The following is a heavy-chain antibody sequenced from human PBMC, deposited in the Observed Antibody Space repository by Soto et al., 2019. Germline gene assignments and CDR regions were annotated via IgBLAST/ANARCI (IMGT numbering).Heavy chain of an antibody. J-gene: IGHJ4*02. CDR1: GLTFSIYS. Sequence: EVQLVESGGGLVQPGGSLRLSCVASGLTFSIYSMNWVRQAPGKGLEWLSYINNSSSRIFYADSVKGRFTISRDNAKNSVYLHMNSLRDEDTAVYYCASDSSAFDHWGQGALVTVSA. D-gene: IGHD3-10*01. V-gene: IGHV3-48*02. CDR3: ASDSSAFDH. CDR2: INNSSSRI.